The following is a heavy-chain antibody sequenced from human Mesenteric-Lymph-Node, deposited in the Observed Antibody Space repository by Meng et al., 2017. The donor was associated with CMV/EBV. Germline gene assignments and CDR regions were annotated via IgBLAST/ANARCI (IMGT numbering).Heavy chain of an antibody. CDR2: VYYSGST. Sequence: VSGGSISSVGYYWSWIRQHPGKGLEWIGYVYYSGSTYYNPSVKSRVTISLDTSKNQFSLNLASVTAADTAVYYCARNKNYGDYFDYWGQGTLVTVSS. CDR1: GGSISSVGYY. CDR3: ARNKNYGDYFDY. J-gene: IGHJ4*02. V-gene: IGHV4-31*02. D-gene: IGHD4/OR15-4a*01.